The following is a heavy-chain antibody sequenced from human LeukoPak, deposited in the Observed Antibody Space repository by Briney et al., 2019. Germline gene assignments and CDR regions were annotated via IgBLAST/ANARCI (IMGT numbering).Heavy chain of an antibody. D-gene: IGHD2-2*01. CDR3: ARGEVVVVPAAMLTLNWFDP. J-gene: IGHJ5*02. CDR2: TDYRSKWYN. V-gene: IGHV6-1*01. CDR1: GDSVSSDSAA. Sequence: SQTLSLTCAISGDSVSSDSAAWNWIRQSPSRGLEWLERTDYRSKWYNDYAVSVKSRITINPDTSKNEFSLQLNSVTPEDTAVYYCARGEVVVVPAAMLTLNWFDPWGQGTLVTVSS.